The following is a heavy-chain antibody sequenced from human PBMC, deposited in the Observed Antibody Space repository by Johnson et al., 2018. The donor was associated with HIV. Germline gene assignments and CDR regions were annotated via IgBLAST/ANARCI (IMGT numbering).Heavy chain of an antibody. J-gene: IGHJ3*01. D-gene: IGHD2-2*01. CDR1: GFTFSSYG. Sequence: QVQLVESGGGVVQPGGSLRLSCAASGFTFSSYGMHWVRQAPGKGLEWVAFIRYDGSNNYYADSVKGRFTISRDNSKNTLYLQMNSLRAEDTAVYYCARVGYQLHDAFDLWGQGTMVTVSS. V-gene: IGHV3-30*02. CDR2: IRYDGSNN. CDR3: ARVGYQLHDAFDL.